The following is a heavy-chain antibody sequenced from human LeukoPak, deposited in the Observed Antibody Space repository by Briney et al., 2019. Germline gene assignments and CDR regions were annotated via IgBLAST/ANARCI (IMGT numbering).Heavy chain of an antibody. D-gene: IGHD3-22*01. Sequence: PGGSLRLSCAASGFTFDDYAMHWVRQAPGKGLEWVSGISWNSGSIGYADSVKGRLTISRDNSKNTLYLQMNSLRAEDTAVYYCAKDENYYDSSGPIGYWGQGTLVTVSS. V-gene: IGHV3-9*01. CDR1: GFTFDDYA. J-gene: IGHJ4*02. CDR2: ISWNSGSI. CDR3: AKDENYYDSSGPIGY.